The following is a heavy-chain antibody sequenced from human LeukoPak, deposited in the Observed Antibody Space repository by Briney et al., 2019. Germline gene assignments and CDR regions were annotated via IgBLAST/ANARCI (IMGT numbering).Heavy chain of an antibody. J-gene: IGHJ4*02. CDR3: AGHHPRNTVDF. D-gene: IGHD2/OR15-2a*01. Sequence: SETLSLTCTVSGGSISTYYWSWIRQPPGKGLEWIGNIYYTGTTNYNPSLKSRVTISVDTSKNQFSLKVNSVTAADTAVYYCAGHHPRNTVDFWGQGTLVTVSS. CDR2: IYYTGTT. V-gene: IGHV4-59*08. CDR1: GGSISTYY.